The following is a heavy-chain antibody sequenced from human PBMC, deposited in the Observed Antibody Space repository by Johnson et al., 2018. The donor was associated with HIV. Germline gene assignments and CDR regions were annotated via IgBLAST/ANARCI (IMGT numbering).Heavy chain of an antibody. D-gene: IGHD3-10*01. CDR2: INWNGGST. CDR3: AKDEGKGFRDLEGYAFDI. V-gene: IGHV3-20*04. Sequence: VQLVESGGGVIRPGGSLRLSCAASGFTFDDYGMSWVRQAPGKGLEWVSGINWNGGSTGYADSVKGRFTISRDNSENTLYLQMNSLRAEDTAVYYCAKDEGKGFRDLEGYAFDIWGQGTLVTVSS. CDR1: GFTFDDYG. J-gene: IGHJ3*02.